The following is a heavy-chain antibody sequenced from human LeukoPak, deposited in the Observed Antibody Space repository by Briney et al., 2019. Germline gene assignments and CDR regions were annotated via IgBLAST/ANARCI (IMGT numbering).Heavy chain of an antibody. CDR2: IYYSGST. CDR1: GGSISSSDYY. Sequence: SETLSLTCTVSGGSISSSDYYWGWIRQPPGKGLEWIGSIYYSGSTYYNPSLKSRVTISVDTSKNQFSPKLSSVTAADTAVYYCARVAAVVGTSYYYYMDVWGKGTTVTVSS. V-gene: IGHV4-39*07. J-gene: IGHJ6*03. CDR3: ARVAAVVGTSYYYYMDV. D-gene: IGHD6-19*01.